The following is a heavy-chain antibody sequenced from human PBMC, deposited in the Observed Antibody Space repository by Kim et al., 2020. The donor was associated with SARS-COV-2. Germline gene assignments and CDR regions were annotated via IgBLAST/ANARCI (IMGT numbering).Heavy chain of an antibody. D-gene: IGHD3-3*01. J-gene: IGHJ3*02. Sequence: GGSLRLSCAASGFTFSSYSMNWVRQAPGKGLEWVSSISSSGSYIYYADSVKGRFTISRDNAKNSLYLQMNSLRAEDTAVYYCARPGSITNFGVVMTGAFDIRGQGTMPSVPP. CDR3: ARPGSITNFGVVMTGAFDI. CDR2: ISSSGSYI. V-gene: IGHV3-21*01. CDR1: GFTFSSYS.